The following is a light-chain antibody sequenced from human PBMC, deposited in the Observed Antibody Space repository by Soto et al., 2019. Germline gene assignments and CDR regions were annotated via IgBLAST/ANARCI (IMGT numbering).Light chain of an antibody. CDR1: ISNIGRNS. CDR3: AVWDDSLNGYV. J-gene: IGLJ1*01. CDR2: SNN. V-gene: IGLV1-44*01. Sequence: QSVRTQAPSASGTPGQSVTISCSGSISNIGRNSVTWYQQVPGTAPKLLIHSNNQRPSGVPDRFSGSRSDTSASLDISGLQSEDEADYYCAVWDDSLNGYVFGTGTKVTVL.